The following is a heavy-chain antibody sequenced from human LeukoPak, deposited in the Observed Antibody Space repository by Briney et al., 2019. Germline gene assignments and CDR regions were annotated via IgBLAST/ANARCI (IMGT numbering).Heavy chain of an antibody. CDR2: IIPILGIA. CDR1: GGTFSSYA. Sequence: ASVKVSCKASGGTFSSYAISWVRQAPGQGLEWMGRIIPILGIANYAQKFQGRVTITADKSTSTAYMELSSLRSEDTAVYYCARRAALDAFDIWGQGTMVTASS. D-gene: IGHD2-15*01. V-gene: IGHV1-69*04. CDR3: ARRAALDAFDI. J-gene: IGHJ3*02.